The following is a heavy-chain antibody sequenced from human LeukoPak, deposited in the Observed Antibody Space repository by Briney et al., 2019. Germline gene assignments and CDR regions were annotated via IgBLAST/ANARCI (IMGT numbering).Heavy chain of an antibody. CDR1: GGSISSGGYY. CDR2: IYTSGSN. D-gene: IGHD6-6*01. J-gene: IGHJ4*02. Sequence: TASQTLSLTCTVSGGSISSGGYYWSWVRQPAGKGLEWIGRIYTSGSNNYNPSLKSRVTMSVDTSKNQFSLKLSSVTAADTAVYYCARDNEVAARSFDYWGQGTLVTVSS. V-gene: IGHV4-61*02. CDR3: ARDNEVAARSFDY.